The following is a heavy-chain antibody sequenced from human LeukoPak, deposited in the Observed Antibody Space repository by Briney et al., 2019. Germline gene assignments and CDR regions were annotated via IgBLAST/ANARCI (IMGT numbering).Heavy chain of an antibody. CDR1: GFTFDDYA. CDR2: ISWNSGSI. V-gene: IGHV3-9*01. Sequence: GGSLRLSCAASGFTFDDYAMHWVRQAPGKGLEWVSGISWNSGSIGYADSVKGRFIISRDNAKNSLYLQMNSLRAEDTALYYCAKDKVAGTYVGYYFDYWGQGTLVTVSS. CDR3: AKDKVAGTYVGYYFDY. D-gene: IGHD6-19*01. J-gene: IGHJ4*02.